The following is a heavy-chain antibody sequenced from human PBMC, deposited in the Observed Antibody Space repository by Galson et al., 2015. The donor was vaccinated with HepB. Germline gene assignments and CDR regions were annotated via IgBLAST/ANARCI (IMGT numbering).Heavy chain of an antibody. CDR3: ARQNGYSSGWYIWFDP. J-gene: IGHJ5*02. Sequence: SVKVSCKASGYTFTSYAMHWVRQAPGQRLEWMGWINAGNGNTKYSQKFQGRVTITRDTSASTAYMELSSLRSEDTAVYYCARQNGYSSGWYIWFDPWGQGTLVTVSS. D-gene: IGHD6-19*01. CDR2: INAGNGNT. V-gene: IGHV1-3*01. CDR1: GYTFTSYA.